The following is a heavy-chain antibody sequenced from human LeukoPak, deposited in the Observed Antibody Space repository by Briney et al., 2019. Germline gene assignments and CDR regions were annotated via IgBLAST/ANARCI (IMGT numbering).Heavy chain of an antibody. Sequence: SQTLSLTCTVSGGSISSGDYYWSWIRQPPGKGLEWIGYIYYSGSTYYNPSLKSRVTISVDTSKNQFSLKLSSVTAADTAVYYCARAWHERYCSSTSCYTAFEDYWGREPWSPSPQ. CDR3: ARAWHERYCSSTSCYTAFEDY. V-gene: IGHV4-30-4*08. J-gene: IGHJ4*02. D-gene: IGHD2-2*02. CDR1: GGSISSGDYY. CDR2: IYYSGST.